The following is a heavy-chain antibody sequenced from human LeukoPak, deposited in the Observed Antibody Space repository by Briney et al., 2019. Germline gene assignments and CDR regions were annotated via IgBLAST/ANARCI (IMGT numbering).Heavy chain of an antibody. CDR1: GFTFSSYS. CDR3: ARAYSSSWYLYYGMDV. D-gene: IGHD6-13*01. Sequence: GGSLRLSCAASGFTFSSYSMNWVRQAPGKGLEWVSSISSSSSYIYYADSVKGRFTISRDNAKNPLYLQMNSLRAEDTAVYYCARAYSSSWYLYYGMDVWGQGTTVTVSS. CDR2: ISSSSSYI. J-gene: IGHJ6*02. V-gene: IGHV3-21*01.